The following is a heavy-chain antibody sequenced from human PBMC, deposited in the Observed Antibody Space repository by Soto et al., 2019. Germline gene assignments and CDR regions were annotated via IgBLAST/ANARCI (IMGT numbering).Heavy chain of an antibody. CDR1: GFTFGSYG. CDR2: IWYDGSNK. D-gene: IGHD2-8*01. J-gene: IGHJ6*02. CDR3: ARDPLPPGPYCTNGVCSSPYYYYYYGMDG. V-gene: IGHV3-33*01. Sequence: HLGGSLRLSCAASGFTFGSYGMHWVRQAPGKGLEWVAVIWYDGSNKYYADSVKGRFTISRDNSKNTLYLQMNSLRAEDTAVYYCARDPLPPGPYCTNGVCSSPYYYYYYGMDGWGQGTTVTVSS.